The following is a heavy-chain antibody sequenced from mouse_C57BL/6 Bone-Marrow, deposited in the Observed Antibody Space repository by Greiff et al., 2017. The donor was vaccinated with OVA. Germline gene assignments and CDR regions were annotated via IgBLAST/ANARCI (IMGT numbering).Heavy chain of an antibody. V-gene: IGHV14-4*01. CDR3: TTSDYYGSSLYYFDY. Sequence: EVQLQQSGAELVRPGASVKLSCTASGFNIKDDYMHWVKQRPEQGLEWIGWIDPENGDTEYASKFQGKATITADTSSNTAYLQLSSLTSEDTAVYYCTTSDYYGSSLYYFDYWGQGTTLTVSS. CDR2: IDPENGDT. J-gene: IGHJ2*01. D-gene: IGHD1-1*01. CDR1: GFNIKDDY.